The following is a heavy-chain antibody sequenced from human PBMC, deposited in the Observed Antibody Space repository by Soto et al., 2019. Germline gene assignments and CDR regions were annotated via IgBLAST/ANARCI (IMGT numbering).Heavy chain of an antibody. CDR2: MNPNSGNT. V-gene: IGHV1-8*01. CDR1: GYTFTSYD. Sequence: QVQLVQSGAEVKKPGASVKVSCKASGYTFTSYDINWVRQATGQGLEWMGWMNPNSGNTGYAQKFQGRVTMTRNTRKRPPYMQQNSLRSQGTAMSACASTPDRYCDCGMDPWAQGSTVT. CDR3: ASTPDRYCDCGMDP. J-gene: IGHJ6*02.